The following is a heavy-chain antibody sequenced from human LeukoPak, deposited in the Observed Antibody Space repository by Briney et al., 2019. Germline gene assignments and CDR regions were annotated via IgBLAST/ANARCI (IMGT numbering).Heavy chain of an antibody. CDR3: ARRSYRYNDAFDI. CDR1: GYGFTSYW. V-gene: IGHV5-51*01. Sequence: GESLKISCKGSGYGFTSYWIGWVRQMPGKGLEWMGIIYPGDSDTRYSPSFQGQVTISADKSISTAYLQWSSLKASDTAMYYCARRSYRYNDAFDIWGQGTMVTVSS. D-gene: IGHD1-1*01. J-gene: IGHJ3*02. CDR2: IYPGDSDT.